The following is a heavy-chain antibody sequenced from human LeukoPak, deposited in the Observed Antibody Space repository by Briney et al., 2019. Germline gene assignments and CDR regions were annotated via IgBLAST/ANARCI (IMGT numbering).Heavy chain of an antibody. CDR2: ISGSGGST. CDR1: GFTFSTSA. CDR3: AKDHCSSTSCLGFDY. Sequence: PGGSLRLSCVASGFTFSTSAMSWVRQAPGKGLEWVSAISGSGGSTYYADSVKGRFTISRDNSKNTLYLQMNSLRAEDTAVYYCAKDHCSSTSCLGFDYWGQGTLVTVSS. V-gene: IGHV3-23*01. D-gene: IGHD2-2*01. J-gene: IGHJ4*02.